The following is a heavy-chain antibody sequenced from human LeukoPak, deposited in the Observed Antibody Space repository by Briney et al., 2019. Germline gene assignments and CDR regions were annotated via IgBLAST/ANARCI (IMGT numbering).Heavy chain of an antibody. D-gene: IGHD3-22*01. J-gene: IGHJ4*02. CDR3: ARASYYYDSSGYPRYYFDY. CDR2: INPNSGGT. V-gene: IGHV1-2*02. CDR1: GYSFTGYY. Sequence: ASVKVSCEASGYSFTGYYMHWVRQAPGQGLEWMGWINPNSGGTNYAQKFQGRVTMTRDTSISTAYMELSRLRSDDTAVYYCARASYYYDSSGYPRYYFDYSGQGKLFTVSS.